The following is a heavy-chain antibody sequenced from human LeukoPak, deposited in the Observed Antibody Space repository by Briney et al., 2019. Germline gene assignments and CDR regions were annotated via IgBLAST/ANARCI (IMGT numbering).Heavy chain of an antibody. CDR3: ARGPIYYYGSGSYLDY. V-gene: IGHV1-69*13. J-gene: IGHJ4*02. D-gene: IGHD3-10*01. CDR1: GYTFTSYG. CDR2: IIPIFGTA. Sequence: GASVKVSCKASGYTFTSYGISWVRQAPGQGLEWMGGIIPIFGTANYAQKFQGRVTITADESTSTAYMELSSLRSEDTAVYYCARGPIYYYGSGSYLDYWGQGTLVTVSS.